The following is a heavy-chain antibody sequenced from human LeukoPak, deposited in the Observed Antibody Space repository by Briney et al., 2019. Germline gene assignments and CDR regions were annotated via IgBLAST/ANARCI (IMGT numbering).Heavy chain of an antibody. V-gene: IGHV1-58*02. CDR1: GFTFTSSA. D-gene: IGHD1-26*01. J-gene: IGHJ4*02. CDR2: IVVGSGNT. CDR3: AKYSGSYYTQFGY. Sequence: GASVTVSCKASGFTFTSSAMQWVRQARGQRLEWIGWIVVGSGNTNYAQKFQERVTITRDMSTSTAYMELSSLRSEDTAVYYCAKYSGSYYTQFGYWGQGTLVTVSS.